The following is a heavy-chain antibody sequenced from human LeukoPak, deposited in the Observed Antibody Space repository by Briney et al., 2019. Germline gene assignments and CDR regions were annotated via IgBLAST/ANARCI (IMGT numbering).Heavy chain of an antibody. CDR1: GYTFTGYY. Sequence: ASVKVSCKASGYTFTGYYMHWVRQAPGQGLEWMGRINPNSGGTNYAQKFQGRVTMTRDTSISTAYMDLSRLTSDDTAVYYCARGPSSAHNWFDPWGQGTLVTVSS. J-gene: IGHJ5*02. V-gene: IGHV1-2*06. CDR3: ARGPSSAHNWFDP. CDR2: INPNSGGT.